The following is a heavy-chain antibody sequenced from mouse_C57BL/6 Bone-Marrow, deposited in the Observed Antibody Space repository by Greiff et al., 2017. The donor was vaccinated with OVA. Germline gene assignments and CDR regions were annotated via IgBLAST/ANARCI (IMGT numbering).Heavy chain of an antibody. J-gene: IGHJ3*01. V-gene: IGHV10-3*01. CDR2: IRSKSCNYAT. Sequence: GGGLVQPKGSLKLSCAASGFTFNTYAMHWVRQAPGKGLEWVARIRSKSCNYATYYADSVKDRFTISSDDPQSMLYLQLNNLNTEVTARDCCVREVFAWFAYWGQGTLLTVSA. CDR3: VREVFAWFAY. CDR1: GFTFNTYA.